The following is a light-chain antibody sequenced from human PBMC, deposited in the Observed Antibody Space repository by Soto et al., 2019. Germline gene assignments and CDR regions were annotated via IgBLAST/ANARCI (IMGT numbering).Light chain of an antibody. CDR3: QQANSFPLT. J-gene: IGKJ4*01. CDR2: AVS. Sequence: DIQMTQSPSSVSASVGDRVTITCRASQGISSRLAWYQQKPGKAPNLLIYAVSNFQSGVPSRFSGSGSETDFTFTIGSLQPEDFATYYCQQANSFPLTFGGGTKVDIK. V-gene: IGKV1-12*01. CDR1: QGISSR.